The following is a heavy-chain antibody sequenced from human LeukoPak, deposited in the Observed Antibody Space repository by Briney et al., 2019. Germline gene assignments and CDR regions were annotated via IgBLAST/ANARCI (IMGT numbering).Heavy chain of an antibody. V-gene: IGHV1-2*02. Sequence: ASVKVSCKASGYTFSNYAMNWVRQAPGQGLEWMGWINPNSGGTNYAQKFQGRVTMTRDTSISTAYMELSRLRSDDTAVYYCARDGGGSGKKYYYYYMDVWGKGTTVTISS. D-gene: IGHD3-10*01. CDR3: ARDGGGSGKKYYYYYMDV. J-gene: IGHJ6*03. CDR2: INPNSGGT. CDR1: GYTFSNYA.